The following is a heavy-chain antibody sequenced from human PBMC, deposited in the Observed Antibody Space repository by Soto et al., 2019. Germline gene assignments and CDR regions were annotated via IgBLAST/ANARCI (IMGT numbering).Heavy chain of an antibody. CDR1: GYTFTNYA. V-gene: IGHV1-3*01. CDR2: INAGNGNT. J-gene: IGHJ5*02. Sequence: ASVKVSCKASGYTFTNYAMHWVRQAPGQRLEWMGWINAGNGNTKYSQKFQGRVTITRDTSASTAYMELSSLRSEDTAVYYCARDPGPDYGDYKYNWFDPWGQGTLVTVSS. CDR3: ARDPGPDYGDYKYNWFDP. D-gene: IGHD4-17*01.